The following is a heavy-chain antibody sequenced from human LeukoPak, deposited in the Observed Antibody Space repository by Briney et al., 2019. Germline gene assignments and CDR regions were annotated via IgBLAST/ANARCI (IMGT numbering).Heavy chain of an antibody. V-gene: IGHV3-33*08. Sequence: QPGRSLRLSCGVSRFTFSSYGMHWVRQAPGKGLEWVAVIWHDGSNTYYADSVKGRFLLSRDNSLNTLYLQMNGLRAEDTAVYYCARDSDYGDGFDYWGQGTLVTVSS. J-gene: IGHJ4*02. CDR3: ARDSDYGDGFDY. CDR2: IWHDGSNT. D-gene: IGHD4-17*01. CDR1: RFTFSSYG.